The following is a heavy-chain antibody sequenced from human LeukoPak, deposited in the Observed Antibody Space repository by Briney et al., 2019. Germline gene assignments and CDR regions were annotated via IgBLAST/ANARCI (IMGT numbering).Heavy chain of an antibody. CDR1: GDSISSGDYS. V-gene: IGHV4-30-2*01. J-gene: IGHJ4*02. D-gene: IGHD2-15*01. CDR3: ARGRYCSGGSCMFDY. Sequence: SETLSLTCAVSGDSISSGDYSWSWIRQPPGKGLEWIGYIYRGGNTYYNTSLKSRVTISVDRSKSQFSLKLTSVTAADTAVYYCARGRYCSGGSCMFDYWGQGTLVTVSS. CDR2: IYRGGNT.